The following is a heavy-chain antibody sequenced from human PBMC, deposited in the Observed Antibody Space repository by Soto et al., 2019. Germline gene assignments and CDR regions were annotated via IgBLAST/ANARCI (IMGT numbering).Heavy chain of an antibody. CDR3: ARGSVVTGPNAFDI. V-gene: IGHV4-34*01. J-gene: IGHJ3*02. CDR2: INHSGST. Sequence: SETLSLTCAVYGGSFSGYYWTWIRQPPGTGLEWIGEINHSGSTNYNPSLKSRVTISVDTSKNQFSLKLTSVTAADTAVYYCARGSVVTGPNAFDIWGQGTMVTVSS. CDR1: GGSFSGYY. D-gene: IGHD3-22*01.